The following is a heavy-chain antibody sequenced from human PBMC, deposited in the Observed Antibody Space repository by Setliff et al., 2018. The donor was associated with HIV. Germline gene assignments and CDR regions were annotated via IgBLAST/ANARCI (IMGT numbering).Heavy chain of an antibody. CDR2: IKKDGREK. CDR1: GFIFSDSW. CDR3: AGPFPGQGAAARENDAFDI. V-gene: IGHV3-7*03. D-gene: IGHD6-13*01. Sequence: PGGSLRLSCGASGFIFSDSWMDWVRQAPGKGLEWVATIKKDGREKYYVDSVKGRFTISRDNARTSLYLEMSSLRVEDTAVYYCAGPFPGQGAAARENDAFDICGQGTMVTVSS. J-gene: IGHJ3*02.